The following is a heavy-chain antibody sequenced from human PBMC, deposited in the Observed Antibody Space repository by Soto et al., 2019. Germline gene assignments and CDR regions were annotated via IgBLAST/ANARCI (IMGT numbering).Heavy chain of an antibody. CDR1: GGSISIYY. V-gene: IGHV4-4*07. D-gene: IGHD6-13*01. J-gene: IGHJ4*02. CDR2: IYTSGST. CDR3: ERESIAARPYGSSWDPLFDY. Sequence: PSETLSLTCTVSGGSISIYYWSLIRQPAGKGLEWIGRIYTSGSTNYNPSLKSRVTMSVDTSKNQFSLRLSSVTAADTAVYYCERESIAARPYGSSWDPLFDYWGQGTLVTVSS.